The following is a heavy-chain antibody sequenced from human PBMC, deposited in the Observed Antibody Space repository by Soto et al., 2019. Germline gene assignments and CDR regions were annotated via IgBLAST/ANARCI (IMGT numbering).Heavy chain of an antibody. V-gene: IGHV1-3*01. CDR1: GYTFTSYA. CDR3: ARDHGIRDSSGWYYY. D-gene: IGHD6-19*01. Sequence: ASVKVSCKASGYTFTSYAMHWVRQAPGQRLEWIGWINAGNGNTKYSQKFQGRVTITRDTSASTAHMELSSLRSEDTAVYYCARDHGIRDSSGWYYYWGQGTLVTVSS. J-gene: IGHJ4*02. CDR2: INAGNGNT.